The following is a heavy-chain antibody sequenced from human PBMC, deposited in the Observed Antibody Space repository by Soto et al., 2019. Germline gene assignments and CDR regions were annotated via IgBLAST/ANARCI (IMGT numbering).Heavy chain of an antibody. V-gene: IGHV5-51*03. Sequence: PGGSLKLSCKAYGYIFSNYWINWVRQMPGKGLEWMGIIYADDSDASYSESFQGQVTISVDNSTKTVYLQWSGLRASDSGIYYCARRLGRNKNGGPDYPDPWGQGTLVTVSS. CDR2: IYADDSDA. CDR1: GYIFSNYW. J-gene: IGHJ5*02. CDR3: ARRLGRNKNGGPDYPDP. D-gene: IGHD3-16*01.